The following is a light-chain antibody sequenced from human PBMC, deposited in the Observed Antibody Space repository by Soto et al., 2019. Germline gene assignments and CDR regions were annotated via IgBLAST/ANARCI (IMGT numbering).Light chain of an antibody. Sequence: QSVLTQPPSASGTPGQRVTISCSGSSSNIGRNYVYWYQQFPGTAPKLLIYRNNQRPSGVPDRFSGSESGTSASLAISGLRSEDEADYYCAAWDGSLSGWVFGGGTKVTVL. V-gene: IGLV1-47*01. CDR3: AAWDGSLSGWV. CDR2: RNN. J-gene: IGLJ3*02. CDR1: SSNIGRNY.